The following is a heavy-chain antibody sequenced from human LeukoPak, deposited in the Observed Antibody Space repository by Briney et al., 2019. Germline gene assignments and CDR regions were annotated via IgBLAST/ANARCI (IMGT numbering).Heavy chain of an antibody. V-gene: IGHV1-58*02. CDR2: SVVGSGNT. CDR3: VAGDLESYDTSAYYPFDY. D-gene: IGHD3-22*01. J-gene: IGHJ4*02. Sequence: AVNVSFKASGFTFIRSAIQGVRQARGQRGEWIGGSVVGSGNTNYEQKFQERVTITRDLSATTAYMELSSLRSADTAMYHCVAGDLESYDTSAYYPFDYWGQGTLVTVSS. CDR1: GFTFIRSA.